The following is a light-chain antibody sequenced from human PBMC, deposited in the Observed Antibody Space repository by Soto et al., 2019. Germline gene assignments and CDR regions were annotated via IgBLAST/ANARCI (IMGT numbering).Light chain of an antibody. CDR1: STDVGGYNY. Sequence: QSALTQPRSLSGSPGQSVTISCTGTSTDVGGYNYVSWYQQHPDKAPKFILYDINKRPSGVPDRFSGSRSGNPASLTISGLQPEDEADYYCCSYAGSYTGVFVGGTQLTFL. V-gene: IGLV2-11*01. J-gene: IGLJ2*01. CDR3: CSYAGSYTGV. CDR2: DIN.